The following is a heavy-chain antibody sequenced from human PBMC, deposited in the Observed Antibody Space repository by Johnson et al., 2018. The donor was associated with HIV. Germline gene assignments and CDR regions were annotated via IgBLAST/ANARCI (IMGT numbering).Heavy chain of an antibody. J-gene: IGHJ3*02. CDR3: ARSYSSLDAFDI. CDR2: ISGSGGST. V-gene: IGHV3-23*04. CDR1: GLTFSSYG. D-gene: IGHD6-13*01. Sequence: MLLVESGGGLVQPGRSLRLSCAASGLTFSSYGMSWVRQAPGKGLQWVSSISGSGGSTYYADSVKGRFTISRDNSKNTLYLQMNSLRAEDTAVYYCARSYSSLDAFDIWGQGTMVTVSS.